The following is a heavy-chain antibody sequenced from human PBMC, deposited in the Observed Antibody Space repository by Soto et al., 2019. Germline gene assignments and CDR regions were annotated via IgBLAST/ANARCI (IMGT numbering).Heavy chain of an antibody. J-gene: IGHJ4*02. CDR2: IYYSGST. V-gene: IGHV4-59*01. Sequence: PSETLSLTCTVSGGSISSDYWSWIRQPPGKGLEWIAYIYYSGSTNYNPSLKSRVAISGDTSKDQFSLKLSSVTAADTAVYYCARTVIGGFDYWAREPWSPSPQ. CDR3: ARTVIGGFDY. CDR1: GGSISSDY. D-gene: IGHD3-16*02.